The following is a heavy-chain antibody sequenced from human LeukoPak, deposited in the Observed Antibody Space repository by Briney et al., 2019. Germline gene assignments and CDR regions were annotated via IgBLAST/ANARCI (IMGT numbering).Heavy chain of an antibody. CDR3: ARGPPCSSTSCYVTGAFDF. J-gene: IGHJ3*01. CDR1: GFSFSIYS. D-gene: IGHD2-2*01. Sequence: PGGSLRLSCAASGFSFSIYSMNWVRQAPGKGLEWVSSVSSSSTSIYYADSLKGRFTISRDNAKNSLFLQVNSLRDEDTAVYYCARGPPCSSTSCYVTGAFDFRGQGTMVTVSS. CDR2: VSSSSTSI. V-gene: IGHV3-21*01.